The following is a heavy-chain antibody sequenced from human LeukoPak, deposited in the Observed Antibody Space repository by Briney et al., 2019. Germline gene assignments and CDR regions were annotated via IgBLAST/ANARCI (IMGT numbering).Heavy chain of an antibody. J-gene: IGHJ4*02. V-gene: IGHV3-23*01. CDR1: GFTFDDYA. CDR3: AKDITIDY. D-gene: IGHD3-3*01. CDR2: ISGSGGST. Sequence: PGRSLRLSCAASGFTFDDYAMHWVRQAPGKGLEWVSAISGSGGSTYYADSVKGRFTISRDNSKNTLYLQMNSLRAEDTAVYYCAKDITIDYWGQGTLVTVSS.